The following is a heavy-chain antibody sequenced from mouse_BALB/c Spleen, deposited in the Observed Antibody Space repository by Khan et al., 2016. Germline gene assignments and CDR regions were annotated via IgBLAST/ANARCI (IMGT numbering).Heavy chain of an antibody. D-gene: IGHD2-4*01. V-gene: IGHV1-80*01. CDR1: GYAFSIYW. CDR2: IYPGDGDT. Sequence: VQLQESGAELVRPGSSVKISCKASGYAFSIYWMNWVKQRPGQGLEWIGQIYPGDGDTDYNGKFKDKATLTADKSSSTAYMQLSSLTSEDSAVYFCARSAYDYDYWGQGTTHTVSS. CDR3: ARSAYDYDY. J-gene: IGHJ2*01.